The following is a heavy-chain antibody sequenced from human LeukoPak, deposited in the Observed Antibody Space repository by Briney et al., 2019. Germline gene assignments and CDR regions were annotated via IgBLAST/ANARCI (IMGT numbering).Heavy chain of an antibody. Sequence: ASVKVSCKASGYTFTSYGISWVRQAPGQGLEWMGWISAYNGNTNYAQKLQGRVTMTTDTSTSTAYMELRSLRSDDTAVYYCVRGVAAADYYYYMDVWGEGTTVTVSS. J-gene: IGHJ6*03. CDR3: VRGVAAADYYYYMDV. CDR1: GYTFTSYG. D-gene: IGHD6-13*01. CDR2: ISAYNGNT. V-gene: IGHV1-18*01.